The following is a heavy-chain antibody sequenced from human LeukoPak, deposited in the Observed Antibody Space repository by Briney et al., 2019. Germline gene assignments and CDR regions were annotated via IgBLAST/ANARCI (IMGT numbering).Heavy chain of an antibody. D-gene: IGHD4-23*01. CDR2: IYYSGST. CDR3: ARDFRDGGCMDV. V-gene: IGHV4-30-4*08. Sequence: PSQTLSLTCTVSGGSISSGDYYWSWIRQPPGKGLEWIGYIYYSGSTYYNPSLKSRVTISVDTSKNQFSLKLSSVTAADTAVYYCARDFRDGGCMDVWGKGTTVTVSS. CDR1: GGSISSGDYY. J-gene: IGHJ6*03.